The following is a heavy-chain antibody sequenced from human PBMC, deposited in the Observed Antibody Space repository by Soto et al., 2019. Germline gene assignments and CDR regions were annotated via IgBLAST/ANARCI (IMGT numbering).Heavy chain of an antibody. V-gene: IGHV3-30-3*01. D-gene: IGHD2-21*02. Sequence: PGGSLRLSCAASGFTFSSYAMHWVRQAPGKGLEWVAVISYDGSDKYYADSVKGRFTISRDNSKNTLYLQMNSLRAEDTAVYYCARYIVVVTATDALAIWGQGPMVTVSS. CDR1: GFTFSSYA. J-gene: IGHJ3*02. CDR2: ISYDGSDK. CDR3: ARYIVVVTATDALAI.